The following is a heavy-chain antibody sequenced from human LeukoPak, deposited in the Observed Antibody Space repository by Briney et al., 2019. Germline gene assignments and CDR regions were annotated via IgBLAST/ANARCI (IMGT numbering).Heavy chain of an antibody. V-gene: IGHV4-34*01. D-gene: IGHD2-2*01. J-gene: IGHJ4*02. CDR2: INHRGST. CDR1: GGSFSGYY. Sequence: SETLSLTCAVYGGSFSGYYWSWIRQPPGKGLEWIGEINHRGSTNYKPSLKSRVTISVDTSKNQFSLKLSSVTAADTAVYYCARGPDVVPAADWGQGTLVTVSS. CDR3: ARGPDVVPAAD.